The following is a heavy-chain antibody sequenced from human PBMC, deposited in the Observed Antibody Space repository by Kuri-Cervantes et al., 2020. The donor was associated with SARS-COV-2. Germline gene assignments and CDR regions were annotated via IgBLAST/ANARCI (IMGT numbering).Heavy chain of an antibody. D-gene: IGHD2-2*01. CDR3: ARAVWDVVVPAAKSRYPNWFDP. Sequence: GSLRLSCAVSGGSFSSDNCWSWVRQPPGKGLEWIGEIYHTGSTNLNPSLKSRVTILVDKSRNQFSLKLRSVTAADTAVYYCARAVWDVVVPAAKSRYPNWFDPWGQGTLVTVSS. CDR1: GGSFSSDNC. V-gene: IGHV4-4*02. J-gene: IGHJ5*02. CDR2: IYHTGST.